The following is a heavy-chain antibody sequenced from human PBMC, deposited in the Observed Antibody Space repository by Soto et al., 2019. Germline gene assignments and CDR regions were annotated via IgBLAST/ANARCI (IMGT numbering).Heavy chain of an antibody. J-gene: IGHJ4*02. CDR1: GFTFSSSG. CDR3: AKTGPYFFDY. CDR2: ISGSGAVT. Sequence: EVQVLASGGGLVQPGGSLKLSCAASGFTFSSSGMSWVRQAPGKGLECVSAISGSGAVTYYADSVKGRFTISRDNSRNTLYLQMNSLRAEDTAVYYCAKTGPYFFDYWGQGTLVTVSS. D-gene: IGHD1-1*01. V-gene: IGHV3-23*01.